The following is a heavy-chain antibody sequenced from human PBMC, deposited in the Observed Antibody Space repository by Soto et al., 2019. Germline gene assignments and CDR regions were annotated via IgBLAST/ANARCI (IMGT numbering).Heavy chain of an antibody. CDR2: IYSNGGT. Sequence: QVQLQASGPGLVKPSDTLSLTCTVSGDSIGTYNWGWIRQPPGKRLEWIGYIYSNGGTSYNPALKSRVPISADTSTKQFSLRMRYVTAAETAVYYCVRQWIGALNGRVDVFGQGTTVTVSS. J-gene: IGHJ6*02. D-gene: IGHD3-10*01. V-gene: IGHV4-59*08. CDR3: VRQWIGALNGRVDV. CDR1: GDSIGTYN.